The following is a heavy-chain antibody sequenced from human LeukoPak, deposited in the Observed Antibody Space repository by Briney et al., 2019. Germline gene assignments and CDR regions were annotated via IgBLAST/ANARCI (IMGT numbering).Heavy chain of an antibody. CDR1: GFTFSSYS. CDR3: ATLRGYDSSGYSD. Sequence: KTGGSLRLSCAASGFTFSSYSMNWARQAPGKGLEWVSSISSSSSYIYYADSVKGRFTISRDNAKNSLYLQMNSLRAEDTAVYYCATLRGYDSSGYSDWGQGTLVTVSS. CDR2: ISSSSSYI. D-gene: IGHD3-22*01. V-gene: IGHV3-21*01. J-gene: IGHJ4*02.